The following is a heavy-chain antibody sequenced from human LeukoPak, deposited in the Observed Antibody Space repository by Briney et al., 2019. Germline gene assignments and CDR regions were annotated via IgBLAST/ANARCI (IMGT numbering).Heavy chain of an antibody. V-gene: IGHV1-2*06. Sequence: ASVKVSCKASRYAFAGYFIHWVRQAPGQGLEWMGRINPNSGGTDYGQKFQGRVTMTSDTSITAAYTELSRLRSDHTAVYYCGRASGHSYADYWGQGTLVTVSS. CDR1: RYAFAGYF. CDR2: INPNSGGT. CDR3: GRASGHSYADY. J-gene: IGHJ4*02. D-gene: IGHD5-18*01.